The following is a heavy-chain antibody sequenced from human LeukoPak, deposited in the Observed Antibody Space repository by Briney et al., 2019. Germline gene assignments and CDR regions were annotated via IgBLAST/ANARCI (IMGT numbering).Heavy chain of an antibody. Sequence: GSLRLSCAASGFSVSGSYMSWVRQPPGKGLEWVSTIYSGDGTYYADSVKGRFAISRDSSENTLNLHMNSLRAEDTAVYYCARDRGYAYGLYDAFDVWGQGTMVTVSS. CDR2: IYSGDGT. CDR1: GFSVSGSY. J-gene: IGHJ3*01. D-gene: IGHD5-18*01. CDR3: ARDRGYAYGLYDAFDV. V-gene: IGHV3-66*01.